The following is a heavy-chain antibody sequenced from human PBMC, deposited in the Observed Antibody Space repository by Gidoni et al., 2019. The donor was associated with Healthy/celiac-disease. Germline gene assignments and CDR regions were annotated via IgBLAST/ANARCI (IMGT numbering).Heavy chain of an antibody. CDR3: ARDSYYDSSGAANGD. J-gene: IGHJ4*02. D-gene: IGHD3-22*01. CDR1: SSYA. CDR2: ISYDGSNK. V-gene: IGHV3-30-3*01. Sequence: SSYAMHWVRQAPGKGLEWVAVISYDGSNKYYADSVKGRFTISRDNSKNTLYLQMNSLSAEDTAVYYCARDSYYDSSGAANGDGGQGTLVTVS.